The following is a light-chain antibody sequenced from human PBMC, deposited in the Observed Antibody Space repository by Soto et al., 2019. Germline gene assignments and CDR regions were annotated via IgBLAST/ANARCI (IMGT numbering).Light chain of an antibody. Sequence: IQMTQSPSTLSAPVGDRVTITCRASQSISSWLAWYQQKPGKAPKLLIYDSSNWESGVPSRFSGSGSGTEFTLTISSLQPDDFATYYCQQYNTFSVTFGQGTKVEIK. CDR3: QQYNTFSVT. CDR1: QSISSW. J-gene: IGKJ1*01. CDR2: DSS. V-gene: IGKV1-5*01.